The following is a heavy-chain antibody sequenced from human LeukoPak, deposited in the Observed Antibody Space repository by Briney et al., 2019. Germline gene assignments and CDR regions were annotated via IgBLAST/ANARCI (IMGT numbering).Heavy chain of an antibody. D-gene: IGHD4-11*01. CDR2: IISIFGTA. J-gene: IGHJ4*02. V-gene: IGHV1-69*13. Sequence: GASVKVSCKASGGTFSSYAISWVRQAPGQGLEWMGGIISIFGTANYAQKFQGRVTITADESTSTAYMELSSLRSEDTAVYYCARERGTTVTTAYFDYWGQGTLVTVSS. CDR3: ARERGTTVTTAYFDY. CDR1: GGTFSSYA.